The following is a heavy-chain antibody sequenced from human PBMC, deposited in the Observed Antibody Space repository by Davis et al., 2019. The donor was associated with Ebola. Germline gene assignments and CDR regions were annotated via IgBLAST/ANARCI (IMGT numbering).Heavy chain of an antibody. V-gene: IGHV1-46*01. Sequence: ASVKVSCKASGYTFTSYGISWVRQAPGQGLEWMGIINPSGGSTSYAQKFQGRVTMTRDTSISTAYMELQRLRSDDTAVYYCARVDSVTYTSLDYWGQGTLVTVSS. D-gene: IGHD2-2*02. CDR3: ARVDSVTYTSLDY. J-gene: IGHJ4*02. CDR1: GYTFTSYG. CDR2: INPSGGST.